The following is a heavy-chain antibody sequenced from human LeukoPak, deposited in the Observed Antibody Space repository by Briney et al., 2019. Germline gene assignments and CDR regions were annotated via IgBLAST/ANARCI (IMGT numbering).Heavy chain of an antibody. V-gene: IGHV4-59*01. J-gene: IGHJ4*02. Sequence: SETLSLTCAVYGGSFSGYYWSWIRQPPGKGLEWIGYIYYSGSTNYNPSLKSRVTISVDTSKNQFSLKLSSVTAADTAVYYCARVRFLEYLSSYYFDYWGQGTLVTVSS. CDR2: IYYSGST. CDR3: ARVRFLEYLSSYYFDY. D-gene: IGHD3-3*01. CDR1: GGSFSGYY.